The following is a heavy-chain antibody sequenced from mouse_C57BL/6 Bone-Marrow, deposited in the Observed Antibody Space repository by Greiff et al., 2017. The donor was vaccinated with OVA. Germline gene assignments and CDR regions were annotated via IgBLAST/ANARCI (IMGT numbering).Heavy chain of an antibody. Sequence: VKLQQPGAELVKPGASVKMSCKASGYTFTSYWITWVKQRPGQGLEWIGDIYPGSGSTNYNEKFKSKATLTVDTSSSTAYIQLSSLTSEDSAVYYCANCVYYYAMDYWGQGTSVTVSS. J-gene: IGHJ4*01. V-gene: IGHV1-55*01. D-gene: IGHD4-1*01. CDR3: ANCVYYYAMDY. CDR1: GYTFTSYW. CDR2: IYPGSGST.